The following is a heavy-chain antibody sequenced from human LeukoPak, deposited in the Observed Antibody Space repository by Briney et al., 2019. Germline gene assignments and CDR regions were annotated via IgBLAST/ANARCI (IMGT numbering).Heavy chain of an antibody. CDR1: GFTFSSYA. J-gene: IGHJ4*02. V-gene: IGHV3-30-3*01. Sequence: GGSLRLSCAASGFTFSSYAMHWVRQAPSKGLEWVAVISYDGSNKYYADSVKGRFTISRDNSKNTLYLQMNSLRAEDTAVYYCARENELLWFGELFFDYWGQGTLVTVSS. CDR2: ISYDGSNK. D-gene: IGHD3-10*01. CDR3: ARENELLWFGELFFDY.